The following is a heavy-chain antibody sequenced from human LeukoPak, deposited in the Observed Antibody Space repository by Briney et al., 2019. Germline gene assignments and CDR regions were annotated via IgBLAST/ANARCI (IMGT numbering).Heavy chain of an antibody. CDR1: GGTFSSYT. J-gene: IGHJ4*02. Sequence: SVKVSCKASGGTFSSYTISWVRQAPGQGLEWKGRIIPILGIANYAQKFQGRATITADKSTSTAYMELSSLRSEDTAVYYCARSPHKYSSPRFAYFDYWGQGTLVTVSS. D-gene: IGHD6-6*01. V-gene: IGHV1-69*02. CDR3: ARSPHKYSSPRFAYFDY. CDR2: IIPILGIA.